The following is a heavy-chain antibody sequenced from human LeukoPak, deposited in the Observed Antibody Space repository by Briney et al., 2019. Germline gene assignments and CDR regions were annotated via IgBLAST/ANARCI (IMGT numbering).Heavy chain of an antibody. Sequence: GESLKISCKGSGYSFTSYWIGWVRQMPGKGLEWMGIIYPGDSDTRYSPSFQGQVTISADKSITTAYLQWSSLKASDTAMYYCGSPLAAGLIGNAAAFDIWGQGTMVTVSS. CDR1: GYSFTSYW. CDR2: IYPGDSDT. J-gene: IGHJ3*02. V-gene: IGHV5-51*01. CDR3: GSPLAAGLIGNAAAFDI. D-gene: IGHD3-22*01.